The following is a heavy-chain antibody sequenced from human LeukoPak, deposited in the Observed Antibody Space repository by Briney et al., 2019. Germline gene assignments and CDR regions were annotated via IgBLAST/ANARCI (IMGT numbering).Heavy chain of an antibody. J-gene: IGHJ5*02. D-gene: IGHD3-10*01. CDR2: ISSSSSYI. V-gene: IGHV3-21*01. CDR1: GFTLSSYS. Sequence: GRSLRLSCAASGFTLSSYSMNWVRQAPGKGLEWVTSISSSSSYIYYADSVKGRFTISRDNAKNSLYLQMNSLRAEDTAVYYCARAFPVYYGSGNNWFDPWGQGTLVTVSS. CDR3: ARAFPVYYGSGNNWFDP.